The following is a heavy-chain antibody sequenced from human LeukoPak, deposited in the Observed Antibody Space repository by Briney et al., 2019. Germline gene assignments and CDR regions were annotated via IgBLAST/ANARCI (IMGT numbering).Heavy chain of an antibody. D-gene: IGHD2-15*01. Sequence: PSETLSLTCTVSGGSISSYYWSWIRQPPGKGLEWIGYIYYSGSTNYNPSLKSRVTISVDTSKNRFSLKLSSVTAADTAVYYCARVGCSGGSCYSRKAFDIWGQGTMVTVSS. CDR1: GGSISSYY. V-gene: IGHV4-59*01. CDR2: IYYSGST. J-gene: IGHJ3*02. CDR3: ARVGCSGGSCYSRKAFDI.